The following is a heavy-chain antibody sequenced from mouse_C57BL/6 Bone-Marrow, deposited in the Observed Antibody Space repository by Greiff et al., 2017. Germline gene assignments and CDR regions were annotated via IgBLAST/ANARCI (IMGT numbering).Heavy chain of an antibody. CDR3: ARLGDYDPLFAY. D-gene: IGHD2-4*01. CDR2: IDPSDSYT. V-gene: IGHV1-69*01. CDR1: GYTFTSYW. Sequence: QVQLQQPGAELVMPGASVKLSCKASGYTFTSYWMHWVKQRPGQGLEWIGEIDPSDSYTNYNQKFKGKSTLTVDKSSSTAYMQLSSLTSVDSAVYYCARLGDYDPLFAYWGKVTLVTVSA. J-gene: IGHJ3*01.